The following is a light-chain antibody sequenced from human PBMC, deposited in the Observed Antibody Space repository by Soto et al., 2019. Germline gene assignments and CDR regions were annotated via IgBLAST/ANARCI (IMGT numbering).Light chain of an antibody. V-gene: IGKV3D-20*02. J-gene: IGKJ1*01. CDR1: QSVSSSY. Sequence: EVVLTQSPATLSVSPGDRATLSCRASQSVSSSYLAWYQQKPGQAPSLLIYDASNRATGVPARFRGSGSGTDVTLTISRVEPEDFAVCYCQHRFNWPWTSGNGTKVDIK. CDR2: DAS. CDR3: QHRFNWPWT.